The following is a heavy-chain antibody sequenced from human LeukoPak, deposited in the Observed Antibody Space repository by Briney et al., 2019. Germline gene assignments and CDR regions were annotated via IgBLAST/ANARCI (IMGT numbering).Heavy chain of an antibody. CDR1: GFSLSDYG. V-gene: IGHV3-33*03. J-gene: IGHJ4*02. Sequence: PGRSLRLSCTASGFSLSDYGMHWVRQAPGKGLEWVALIWSGASAGLYADSVKGRFTISRDNAKNSPYLQMNSLRAEDTAVYYCARRITMVRSWGQGTLVTVSS. CDR3: ARRITMVRS. CDR2: IWSGASAG. D-gene: IGHD3-10*01.